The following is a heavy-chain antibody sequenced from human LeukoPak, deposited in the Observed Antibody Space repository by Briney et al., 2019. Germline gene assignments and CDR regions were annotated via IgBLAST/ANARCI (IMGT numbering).Heavy chain of an antibody. V-gene: IGHV3-9*01. Sequence: GGSLRLSCAASGFTFDDYAMHWVRQAPGKCLEWVSGISWNSGSIGYAVSVKGRFTISRDNAKNSLYLQMNSLRAEDTALYYCAKDLGPYLAAAWFDYWGQGTLVTVSS. CDR3: AKDLGPYLAAAWFDY. D-gene: IGHD6-13*01. J-gene: IGHJ4*02. CDR1: GFTFDDYA. CDR2: ISWNSGSI.